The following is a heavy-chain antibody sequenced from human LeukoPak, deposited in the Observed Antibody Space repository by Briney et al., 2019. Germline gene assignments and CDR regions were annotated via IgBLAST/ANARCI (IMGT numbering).Heavy chain of an antibody. D-gene: IGHD1-7*01. Sequence: GASVKVSCKASGYTFTGYYMHWVRQAPGQGLEWMGWINPNSGGTNYAQKFQGRVTMTRDTSISTAYMELSRLRSDDTAVYYCARCGDWNYPCGFDYWDQGTLVTVSS. CDR1: GYTFTGYY. V-gene: IGHV1-2*02. J-gene: IGHJ4*02. CDR2: INPNSGGT. CDR3: ARCGDWNYPCGFDY.